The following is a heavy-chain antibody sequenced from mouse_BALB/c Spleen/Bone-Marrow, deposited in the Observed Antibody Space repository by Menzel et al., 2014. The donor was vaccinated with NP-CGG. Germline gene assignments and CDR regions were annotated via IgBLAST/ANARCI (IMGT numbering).Heavy chain of an antibody. CDR1: GFTFSSYA. D-gene: IGHD2-4*01. CDR3: ARHGITRLLDY. Sequence: EVMLVESGGGLVKPGGSLKLSCAASGFTFSSYAMSWVRQTPEKRLEWVATISSGGSYTYCPDSVKGRFTISRDNAKNTLYLQMSSLRSEDTAMYYCARHGITRLLDYWGQGTTLTVSS. CDR2: ISSGGSYT. V-gene: IGHV5-9-1*01. J-gene: IGHJ2*01.